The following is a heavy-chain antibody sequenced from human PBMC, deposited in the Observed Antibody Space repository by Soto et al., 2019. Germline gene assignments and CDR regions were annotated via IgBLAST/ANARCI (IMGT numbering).Heavy chain of an antibody. D-gene: IGHD3-22*01. CDR2: IIPMFGTA. J-gene: IGHJ4*02. Sequence: QVPLVQSGAEVKKPGSSVKVSCKASGGTFSSYAISWVRQAPGQGLEWMGGIIPMFGTANYAQKFQGRVTITADESTSTAYMELSSLRSEDTAVYYCARDSGVVVIGVFDYWGQGTLVTVSS. CDR1: GGTFSSYA. CDR3: ARDSGVVVIGVFDY. V-gene: IGHV1-69*12.